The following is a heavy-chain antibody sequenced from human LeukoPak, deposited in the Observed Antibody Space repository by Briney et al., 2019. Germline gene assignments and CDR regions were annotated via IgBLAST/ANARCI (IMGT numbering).Heavy chain of an antibody. D-gene: IGHD3-10*01. V-gene: IGHV4-61*02. J-gene: IGHJ5*02. CDR3: ARDSSLSGSFDP. Sequence: SETLSLTCTVSGGSISSGSYYWSWIRRPAGKGLEWVGRTYTSGSTIYNPSLESRVTISLDTSKNQFSLKLSSVTAADTAVYYCARDSSLSGSFDPWGQGTLVTVSS. CDR2: TYTSGST. CDR1: GGSISSGSYY.